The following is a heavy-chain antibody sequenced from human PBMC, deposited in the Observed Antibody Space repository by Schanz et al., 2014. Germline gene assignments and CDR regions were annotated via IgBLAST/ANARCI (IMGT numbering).Heavy chain of an antibody. CDR1: GGTFSSFG. V-gene: IGHV1-69*04. J-gene: IGHJ5*02. Sequence: VQLEQSGAEVKKPGSSVKVSCKASGGTFSSFGINWVRQAPGQGLEWMGRIIPSLGLAKYEQKFQDKVTITADTATTTAYMELSGLRSEDTAVYYCAREVGLYDRGWFDPWGQGTLVTVSS. CDR2: IIPSLGLA. CDR3: AREVGLYDRGWFDP. D-gene: IGHD3-22*01.